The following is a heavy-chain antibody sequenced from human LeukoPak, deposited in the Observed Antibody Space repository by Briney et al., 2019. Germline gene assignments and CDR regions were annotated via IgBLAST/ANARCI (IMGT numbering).Heavy chain of an antibody. CDR1: GFSFSSYA. CDR3: TQETDAFDI. J-gene: IGHJ3*02. Sequence: GGSLRLSCAASGFSFSSYAMHWVRQAPGKGLEWVAFISYDGSDKYYADSVKGQFTISRDNSKNTLYLQMNSLRAEDTAVYYCTQETDAFDIWGQGTMVTVSS. CDR2: ISYDGSDK. V-gene: IGHV3-30*18.